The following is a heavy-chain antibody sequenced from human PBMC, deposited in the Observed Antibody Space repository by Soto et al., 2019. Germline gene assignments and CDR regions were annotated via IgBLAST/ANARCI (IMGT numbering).Heavy chain of an antibody. CDR3: ARETAVVT. Sequence: GGSLRLSCAASGFTFSSYAMHWVRQAPGKGLEWVAVISYDGSNKYYADSVKGRFTISRDNSKNTLYLQMNSLRAEDTAVYYCARETAVVTWGEGTLVTVSS. V-gene: IGHV3-30-3*01. CDR1: GFTFSSYA. J-gene: IGHJ5*02. D-gene: IGHD4-17*01. CDR2: ISYDGSNK.